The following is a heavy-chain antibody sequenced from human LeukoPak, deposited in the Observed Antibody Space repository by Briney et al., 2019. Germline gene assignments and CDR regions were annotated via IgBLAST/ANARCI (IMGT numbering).Heavy chain of an antibody. CDR1: GFTFSNYA. D-gene: IGHD3-9*01. V-gene: IGHV3-23*01. Sequence: PGGSLRLSCTASGFTFSNYAMRWVRQAPGKGLEWVSAISGNGGSTFDADSVKGRFTISRDNSKNTLYLQMNSLRAEDTAIYYCAKDVFELYDIYDHWGQGTLVTVSS. CDR2: ISGNGGST. CDR3: AKDVFELYDIYDH. J-gene: IGHJ5*02.